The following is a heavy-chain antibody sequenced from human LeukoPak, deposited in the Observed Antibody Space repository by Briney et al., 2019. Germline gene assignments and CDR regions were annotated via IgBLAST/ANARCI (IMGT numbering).Heavy chain of an antibody. CDR2: MNQVGSEK. CDR1: GFAFSNYW. D-gene: IGHD2-2*01. V-gene: IGHV3-7*01. Sequence: GGSLRLSCAASGFAFSNYWMSWVRQAPGKGREWGANMNQVGSEKYYVDSVKGRFTISRDNAKNSLYLQVNSLRVEDTAVYYCARVLPAAHPASGYYYMDVWGKGTTVTVSS. CDR3: ARVLPAAHPASGYYYMDV. J-gene: IGHJ6*03.